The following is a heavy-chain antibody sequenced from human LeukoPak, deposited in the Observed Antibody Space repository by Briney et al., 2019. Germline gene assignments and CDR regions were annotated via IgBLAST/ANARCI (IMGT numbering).Heavy chain of an antibody. Sequence: GGSLRLSCAASGFTFSSYAMSWVRQAPGKGLEWVSTIIGSDESTFYTDSVKGRFTISRDNPKNMVYLQMNSLRVEDTAVYYCEKDQSGSRAWGQGTLVTVSS. CDR2: IIGSDEST. J-gene: IGHJ4*02. V-gene: IGHV3-23*01. D-gene: IGHD1-26*01. CDR1: GFTFSSYA. CDR3: EKDQSGSRA.